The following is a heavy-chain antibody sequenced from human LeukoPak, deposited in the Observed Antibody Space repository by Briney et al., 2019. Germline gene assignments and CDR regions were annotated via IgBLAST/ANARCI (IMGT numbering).Heavy chain of an antibody. J-gene: IGHJ4*02. V-gene: IGHV1-69*13. D-gene: IGHD3-22*01. CDR3: ARVRYYYDSSGYYFRADFDY. CDR2: IIPIFGTA. Sequence: ASVKVSCKASGGTFSSYAISWVRQAPGQGLEWMGRIIPIFGTANYAQKFQGRVTITADESTSTAYMELSSLRSEDTAVYYCARVRYYYDSSGYYFRADFDYWGQGTLVTVSS. CDR1: GGTFSSYA.